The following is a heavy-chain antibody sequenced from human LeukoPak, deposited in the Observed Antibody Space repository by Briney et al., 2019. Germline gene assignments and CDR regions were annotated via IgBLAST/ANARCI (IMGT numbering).Heavy chain of an antibody. J-gene: IGHJ4*02. D-gene: IGHD2-21*01. V-gene: IGHV3-48*01. CDR3: ARAYCGGNCPRYYFDY. CDR1: GFTFSSYN. CDR2: ISSSGNTI. Sequence: GGSLRLSCAASGFTFSSYNINWVRQAPGKGLEWVAYISSSGNTIYYADSVKGRFTISRDNAKNSLYLQMNSLRVEDTALYYCARAYCGGNCPRYYFDYWGQGTLVTVSS.